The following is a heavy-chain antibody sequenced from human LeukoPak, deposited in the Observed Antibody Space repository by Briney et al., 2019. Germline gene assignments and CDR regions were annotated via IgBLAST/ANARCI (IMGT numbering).Heavy chain of an antibody. D-gene: IGHD3-10*01. CDR2: MNPNSGNT. CDR3: ARGQMGITMVRGVPYYYYGMDV. Sequence: ASVKVSRKASGYTFTSYDINWVRQATGQGLEWMGWMNPNSGNTGYAQKFQGRVTMTRNTSISTAYMELSSLRSEDTAVYYCARGQMGITMVRGVPYYYYGMDVWGQGTTVTVSS. J-gene: IGHJ6*02. V-gene: IGHV1-8*01. CDR1: GYTFTSYD.